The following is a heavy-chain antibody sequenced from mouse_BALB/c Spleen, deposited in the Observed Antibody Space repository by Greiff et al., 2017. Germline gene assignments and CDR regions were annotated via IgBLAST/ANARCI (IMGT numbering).Heavy chain of an antibody. J-gene: IGHJ1*01. V-gene: IGHV1-20*02. Sequence: VHVKQSGPELVKPGASVKISCKASGYSFTGYFMNWVMQSHGKSLEWIGRINPYNGDTFYNQKFKGKATLTVDKSSSTAHMELRSLASEDSAVYYCARCGTTVVDWYFDVWGAGTTVTVSS. CDR2: INPYNGDT. CDR3: ARCGTTVVDWYFDV. D-gene: IGHD1-1*01. CDR1: GYSFTGYF.